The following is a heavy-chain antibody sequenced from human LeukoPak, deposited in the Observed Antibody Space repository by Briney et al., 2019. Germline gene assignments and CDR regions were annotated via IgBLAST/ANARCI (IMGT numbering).Heavy chain of an antibody. CDR2: IYYCGST. CDR1: GGSLSSSSYY. Sequence: PSETLSLTCTVSGGSLSSSSYYWVWIRQPPGKGLEWMGSIYYCGSTYCNPSLKSRATISVDTSKNQFSLKLSSVTAADTAVYYCARHDAGDNWFDPWGQGTLVTVSS. J-gene: IGHJ5*02. D-gene: IGHD3-10*01. V-gene: IGHV4-39*01. CDR3: ARHDAGDNWFDP.